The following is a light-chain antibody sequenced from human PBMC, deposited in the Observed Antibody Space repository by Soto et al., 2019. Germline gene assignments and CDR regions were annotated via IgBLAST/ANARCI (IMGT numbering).Light chain of an antibody. V-gene: IGKV3-20*01. CDR1: QSLRSS. CDR2: GAS. CDR3: QQYGSSPRVT. Sequence: TQSPHTLSVSLGERATLSCRASQSLRSSLAWYQQKPGQAPRLLIYGASSRATGIPDRFSGSGSGTDFTLTISRLEPEDFAVSYCQQYGSSPRVTFGQGTKVDIK. J-gene: IGKJ1*01.